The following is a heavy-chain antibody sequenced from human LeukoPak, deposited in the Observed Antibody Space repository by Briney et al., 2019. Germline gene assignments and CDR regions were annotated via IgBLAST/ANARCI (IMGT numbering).Heavy chain of an antibody. D-gene: IGHD3-3*01. CDR3: ARGFRATYDFWSDRRDDAFDI. CDR2: IYHSGST. CDR1: GGSISSSNW. V-gene: IGHV4-4*02. J-gene: IGHJ3*02. Sequence: SGTLSLTCAVSGGSISSSNWWSWVRQPPGKGLEWIGEIYHSGSTNYNPSLKSRVTISVDTSKNQFSLKLSSVTAADTAVYYCARGFRATYDFWSDRRDDAFDIWGQGTMVTVSS.